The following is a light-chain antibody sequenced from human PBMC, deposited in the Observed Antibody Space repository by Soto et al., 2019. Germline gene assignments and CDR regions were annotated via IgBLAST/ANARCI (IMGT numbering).Light chain of an antibody. J-gene: IGKJ1*01. Sequence: EIVLTQSPGTLSLSRGERATLSCRASQSLRSSLAWYQQKPGQAPRLLIYGASNRATGVPARFSGSGSGTDFTLTISSLQSEDFAVYYCLQYDDWHRTFGQGTKVDIK. CDR3: LQYDDWHRT. CDR1: QSLRSS. CDR2: GAS. V-gene: IGKV3-15*01.